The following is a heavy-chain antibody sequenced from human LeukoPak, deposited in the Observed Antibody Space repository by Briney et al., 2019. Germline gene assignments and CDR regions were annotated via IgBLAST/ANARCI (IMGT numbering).Heavy chain of an antibody. D-gene: IGHD2-21*02. V-gene: IGHV3-30-3*01. CDR3: VRGLNTFCGGDCGYGMDV. CDR1: GFAFSSYT. J-gene: IGHJ6*02. Sequence: GGSLRLSCVASGFAFSSYTMHWVRQAPGKGLEWVAVISFDGSNKYYADSLKGRFSISRDNSKNTLYLQVSSLRAEDTAVYYCVRGLNTFCGGDCGYGMDVWGQGTTVTVSS. CDR2: ISFDGSNK.